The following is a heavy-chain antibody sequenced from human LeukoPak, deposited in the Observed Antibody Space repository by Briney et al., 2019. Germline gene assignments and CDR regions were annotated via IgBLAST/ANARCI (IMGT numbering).Heavy chain of an antibody. V-gene: IGHV4-30-4*08. J-gene: IGHJ3*02. CDR2: IYYSGST. CDR1: GGSISSGGYY. Sequence: SETLSLTRTVSGGSISSGGYYWSWIRQHPGKGLEWIGYIYYSGSTYYNPSLKSRVTISVDTPKNQFSLKLSSVTAADTAVYYCARTRITMIVVGAFDIWGQGTMVTVSS. D-gene: IGHD3-22*01. CDR3: ARTRITMIVVGAFDI.